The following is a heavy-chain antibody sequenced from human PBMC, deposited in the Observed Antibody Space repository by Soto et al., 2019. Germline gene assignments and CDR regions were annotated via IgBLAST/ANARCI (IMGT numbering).Heavy chain of an antibody. J-gene: IGHJ4*02. CDR3: ARADYYDSSGFYYDC. D-gene: IGHD3-22*01. Sequence: ASVKVSCKSSGYIFTNHYIHWVRQAPGQGLEWMGIINPSGGSTNYLQKFQGRITMTRDTSTSTVYMELSSLRSEDTAVYFCARADYYDSSGFYYDCWGQGSLVTVSS. CDR2: INPSGGST. V-gene: IGHV1-46*01. CDR1: GYIFTNHY.